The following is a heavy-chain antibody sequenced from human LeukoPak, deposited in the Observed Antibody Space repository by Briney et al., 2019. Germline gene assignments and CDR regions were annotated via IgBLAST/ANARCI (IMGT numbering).Heavy chain of an antibody. D-gene: IGHD1-26*01. CDR2: IKQDGSEK. Sequence: GGSLRLSCAASGFSFSSYAMSWVRQAPGKGLEWVANIKQDGSEKYYVDSVEGRFTISRDNAKNSLYLQMNSLRAEDTAVYYCAKDSRATSAFDIWGQGTMVTVSS. V-gene: IGHV3-7*03. CDR3: AKDSRATSAFDI. J-gene: IGHJ3*02. CDR1: GFSFSSYA.